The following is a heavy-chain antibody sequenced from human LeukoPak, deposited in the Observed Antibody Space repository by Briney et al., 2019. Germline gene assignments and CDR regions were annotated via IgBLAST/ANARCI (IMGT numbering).Heavy chain of an antibody. CDR3: ARESPTWYYDILTGYYNWFDP. CDR2: ISSSSSYI. Sequence: KTGGSLRLSCAASGFTFSSYSMNWVRQAPGKGLEWVSSISSSSSYIYYADSVKGRFTISRDNAKNSLYLQMNSLRAEDTAVYYCARESPTWYYDILTGYYNWFDPWGQGTLVTVSS. CDR1: GFTFSSYS. D-gene: IGHD3-9*01. V-gene: IGHV3-21*01. J-gene: IGHJ5*02.